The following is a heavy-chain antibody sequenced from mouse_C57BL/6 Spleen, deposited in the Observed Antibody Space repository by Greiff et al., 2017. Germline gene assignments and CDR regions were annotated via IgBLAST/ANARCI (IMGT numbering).Heavy chain of an antibody. Sequence: VQLQQPGAELVRPGSSVKLSCKASGYTFTSYWMHWVKQRPIQGLEWIGNIDPSDSETHYNQKFKDKATLTVDKSSSTAYMQLSSLTSDDSAVYYCARWDYGSFVFDYWGQGTTLTVSS. J-gene: IGHJ2*01. CDR3: ARWDYGSFVFDY. V-gene: IGHV1-52*01. CDR1: GYTFTSYW. CDR2: IDPSDSET. D-gene: IGHD1-1*01.